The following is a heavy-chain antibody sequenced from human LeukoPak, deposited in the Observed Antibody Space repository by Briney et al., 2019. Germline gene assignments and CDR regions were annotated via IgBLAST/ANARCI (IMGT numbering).Heavy chain of an antibody. CDR2: ISYDGSNK. Sequence: GGSLRLSCAASGFTFSSYGMHWVRQAPGKGLEWVAVISYDGSNKYYADSVKGRFTISRDDSKNTLYLQMNSLRAEDTAVYYCAKELMNYFDYWGQGTLVTVSS. CDR1: GFTFSSYG. D-gene: IGHD2-8*01. CDR3: AKELMNYFDY. J-gene: IGHJ4*02. V-gene: IGHV3-30*18.